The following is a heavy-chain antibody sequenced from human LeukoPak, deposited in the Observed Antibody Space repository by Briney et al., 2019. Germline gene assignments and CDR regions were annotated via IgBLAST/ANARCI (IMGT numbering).Heavy chain of an antibody. J-gene: IGHJ5*02. CDR3: ATGRYSSGWYGGYNWFDP. D-gene: IGHD6-19*01. V-gene: IGHV3-23*01. CDR1: GFTFSNYG. CDR2: ISDSGAGT. Sequence: PGGSLRLSCAASGFTFSNYGMSWVRQAPGKGLEWVSAISDSGAGTYYADSVKGRFTISRDNSKNTLYLQMNSLRAEDTAVYYCATGRYSSGWYGGYNWFDPWGQGTLVTVSS.